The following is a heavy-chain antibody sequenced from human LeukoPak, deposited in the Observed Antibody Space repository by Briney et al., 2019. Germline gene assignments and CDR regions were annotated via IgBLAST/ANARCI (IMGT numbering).Heavy chain of an antibody. CDR2: ISGSGGST. CDR1: GFTFSSYS. CDR3: AKDTCSSSSGASYCDY. J-gene: IGHJ4*02. V-gene: IGHV3-23*01. Sequence: PGGSLRLSCAASGFTFSSYSMSWVRQAPGKGLEWVSTISGSGGSTYYADSVKGRFTISRDNSKNTLYLQMNSLRAEDTAVYYCAKDTCSSSSGASYCDYWGQGTLVTVSS. D-gene: IGHD6-6*01.